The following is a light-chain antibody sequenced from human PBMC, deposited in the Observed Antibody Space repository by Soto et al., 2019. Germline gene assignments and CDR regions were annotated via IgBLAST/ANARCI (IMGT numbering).Light chain of an antibody. CDR1: QSISIY. V-gene: IGKV3-11*01. Sequence: EIVLTQSRATLSLSPGGRATLSCRSSQSISIYLAWYQQRPGQAPRLLIYDASHRAAGIPARFSGSGFGTDFTLTISSLEPEDAAVYYCQQRSNWPPITFGQGTRLEIK. CDR2: DAS. J-gene: IGKJ5*01. CDR3: QQRSNWPPIT.